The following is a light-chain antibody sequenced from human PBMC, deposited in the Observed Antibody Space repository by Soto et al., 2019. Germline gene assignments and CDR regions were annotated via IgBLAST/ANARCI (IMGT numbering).Light chain of an antibody. Sequence: EIVLTQFPDTLSLSPGEAATLSCRASQSVYSNYFAWYQQRPGQAPNLLIFGASTRAAGIPERFSGRGSATDFTLSISGLEPEDSAVYYCQQYGSSPYTFGQGTKLEIK. CDR3: QQYGSSPYT. J-gene: IGKJ2*01. CDR2: GAS. V-gene: IGKV3-20*01. CDR1: QSVYSNY.